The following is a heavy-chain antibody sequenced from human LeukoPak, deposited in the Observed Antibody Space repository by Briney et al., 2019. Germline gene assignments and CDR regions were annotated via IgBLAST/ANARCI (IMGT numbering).Heavy chain of an antibody. CDR3: ARHWEIKGLWQWLGGPNIDY. CDR2: IYYSGST. V-gene: IGHV4-39*01. D-gene: IGHD6-19*01. CDR1: GGSISSSSYS. J-gene: IGHJ4*02. Sequence: SETLSLTCTVSGGSISSSSYSWGWIRQPPGQGLEWIGSIYYSGSTYYNPSLKSRVTISVDTSKNQFSLKLSSVTAADTAVYYCARHWEIKGLWQWLGGPNIDYWGQGTLVTVSS.